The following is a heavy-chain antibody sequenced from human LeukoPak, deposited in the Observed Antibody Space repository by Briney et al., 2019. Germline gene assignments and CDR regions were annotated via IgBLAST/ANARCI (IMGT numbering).Heavy chain of an antibody. J-gene: IGHJ5*02. D-gene: IGHD3-22*01. Sequence: SETLSLTCTVSGGSISSYYWSWIRQPPGKGLEWIGSTYYSGSTNYNPSLKSRVTISVDTSKNQYSLKLSSVTAADTAVYYCARDYYDSRYNWFDPWGQGTLVTVSS. CDR2: TYYSGST. CDR1: GGSISSYY. CDR3: ARDYYDSRYNWFDP. V-gene: IGHV4-59*01.